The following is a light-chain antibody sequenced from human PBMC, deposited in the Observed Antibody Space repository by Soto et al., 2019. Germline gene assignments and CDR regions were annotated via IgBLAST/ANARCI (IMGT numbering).Light chain of an antibody. V-gene: IGKV3-20*01. CDR2: GAS. CDR1: QSVSSTY. CDR3: QQYNNWPIT. J-gene: IGKJ5*01. Sequence: EIVLTQSPGTLSLSPGERATLSCRASQSVSSTYLAWYQQKPGQAPRLLIYGASSRATGIPDRFSGSESGTDFTLTISSLQSEDFAVYYCQQYNNWPITFGQGTRLEIK.